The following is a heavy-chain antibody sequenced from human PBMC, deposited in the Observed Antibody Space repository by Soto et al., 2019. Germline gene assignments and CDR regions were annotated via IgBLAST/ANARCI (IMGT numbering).Heavy chain of an antibody. CDR2: INSDGSST. Sequence: EVHLVESGGGLVQPGGSLRLACAASGFTLSSYWMHWVRQAPGKGLVWVSRINSDGSSTSYADSVKGRFTISRDNAKNTLYLQMNSLRAEDTAVYYCASSRGRWLQLNYWGQGTLVTVSS. CDR3: ASSRGRWLQLNY. D-gene: IGHD5-12*01. V-gene: IGHV3-74*01. J-gene: IGHJ4*02. CDR1: GFTLSSYW.